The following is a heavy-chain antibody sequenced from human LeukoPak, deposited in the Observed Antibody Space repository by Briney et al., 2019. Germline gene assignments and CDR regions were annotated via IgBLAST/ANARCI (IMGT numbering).Heavy chain of an antibody. CDR1: GDSISSGDHH. V-gene: IGHV4-30-4*08. J-gene: IGHJ3*02. CDR3: ARGAYSYDSSGYHSAFDI. CDR2: IYYSGTT. D-gene: IGHD3-22*01. Sequence: SETLSLTCTVSGDSISSGDHHWSWIRQPPGKGLEWIGYIYYSGTTYYNPSLKSRVTISVDTSKNQFSLKLSSVTAADTAIYYCARGAYSYDSSGYHSAFDIWGQGTMVTVSS.